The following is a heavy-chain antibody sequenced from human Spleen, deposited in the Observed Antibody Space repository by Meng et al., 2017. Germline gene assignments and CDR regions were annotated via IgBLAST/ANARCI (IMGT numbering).Heavy chain of an antibody. CDR1: GFTFDDDD. CDR3: ARSRSDSSGYYYTNIDY. V-gene: IGHV3-20*04. D-gene: IGHD3-22*01. CDR2: INWNGAST. J-gene: IGHJ4*02. Sequence: GESLKISCTASGFTFDDDDMSWVRQAPGKGLEWVSGINWNGASTGYADSVKGRFTISRDNAKNSLYLQMNSLRAEDTAVYYCARSRSDSSGYYYTNIDYWGQGTLITVSS.